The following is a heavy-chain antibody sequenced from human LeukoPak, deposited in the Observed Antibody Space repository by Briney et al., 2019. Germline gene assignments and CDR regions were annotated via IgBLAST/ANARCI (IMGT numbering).Heavy chain of an antibody. Sequence: PSQTLSLTCTVSGGSISSGGYYWSWIRQPPGKGLEWFGEINHSGSTNYNPSLKSRVTISVDTSKNQFSLKLSSVTAADTAVYYCARGRPMVHDSSGYFDSWGQGTLVTVSS. CDR1: GGSISSGGYY. J-gene: IGHJ4*02. D-gene: IGHD3-22*01. V-gene: IGHV4-30-2*01. CDR2: INHSGST. CDR3: ARGRPMVHDSSGYFDS.